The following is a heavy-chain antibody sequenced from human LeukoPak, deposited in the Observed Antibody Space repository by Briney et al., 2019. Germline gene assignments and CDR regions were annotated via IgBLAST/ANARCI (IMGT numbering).Heavy chain of an antibody. Sequence: ASVKVSCKASVYTFTTYDINWVRQATGQGLEWMGWMNPTSGNTGYAQKFQGRVTMTRNTSISTAYMELRSLRSEDTAVYYCARGPNKSDGGNSGSAWFDPWGQGTLVTVSS. CDR3: ARGPNKSDGGNSGSAWFDP. CDR1: VYTFTTYD. V-gene: IGHV1-8*01. D-gene: IGHD4-23*01. J-gene: IGHJ5*02. CDR2: MNPTSGNT.